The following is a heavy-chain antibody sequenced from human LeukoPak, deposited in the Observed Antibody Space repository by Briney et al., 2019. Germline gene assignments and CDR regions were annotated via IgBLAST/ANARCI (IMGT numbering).Heavy chain of an antibody. D-gene: IGHD3-10*01. CDR1: GFSFGDYA. J-gene: IGHJ4*02. CDR2: IRSKVYGGTT. V-gene: IGHV3-49*04. CDR3: TGSFGQLTFFDY. Sequence: GGSLRLSCTASGFSFGDYAMSWVRQAPGKGLEWVGFIRSKVYGGTTGYAASVKGRFTISRDDSKSIAYLQMNSLKTEDTAVYYCTGSFGQLTFFDYWGQGTLVTVSS.